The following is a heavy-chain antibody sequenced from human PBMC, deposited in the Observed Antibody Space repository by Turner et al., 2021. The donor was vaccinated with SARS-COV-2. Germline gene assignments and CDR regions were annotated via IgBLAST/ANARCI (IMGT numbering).Heavy chain of an antibody. CDR3: ARGGYCSSTSCSPYWYFDL. V-gene: IGHV1-8*03. J-gene: IGHJ2*01. Sequence: QVQLVQSGAEVKTPGASVKVSCKASGYTFTSYDINWVRQGTGQGLEWMGWMKPDSGNTAYAQKFQGRVTITMNTSISTAYMELSSLRSEDTAVYNCARGGYCSSTSCSPYWYFDLWGRGTLVTVSS. CDR1: GYTFTSYD. CDR2: MKPDSGNT. D-gene: IGHD2-2*01.